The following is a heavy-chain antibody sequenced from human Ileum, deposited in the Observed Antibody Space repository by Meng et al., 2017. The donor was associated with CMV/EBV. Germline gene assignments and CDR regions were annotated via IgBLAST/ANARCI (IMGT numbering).Heavy chain of an antibody. J-gene: IGHJ4*02. CDR2: LSGSGTRT. CDR3: AKATLRMDFWSGYPPYYFDY. V-gene: IGHV3-23*01. D-gene: IGHD3-3*01. CDR1: STYA. Sequence: STYAMNWVRQAPGKGLEWVSTLSGSGTRTHYAASVEGRFTISRDNSKNILFLQMNILRAEDTAVYYCAKATLRMDFWSGYPPYYFDYWGQGALVTVSS.